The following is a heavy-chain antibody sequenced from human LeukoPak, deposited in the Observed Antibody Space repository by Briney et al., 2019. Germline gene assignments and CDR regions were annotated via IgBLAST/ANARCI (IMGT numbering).Heavy chain of an antibody. CDR2: IYYSGST. CDR1: GGSISGYY. D-gene: IGHD6-13*01. V-gene: IGHV4-59*01. CDR3: ARHRYSSSWYIDY. J-gene: IGHJ4*02. Sequence: NPSETLSLTCTVSGGSISGYYWGWIRQPPGKGLEWIGYIYYSGSTNYNSSLKSRVTISLDTSKNQFSLKLISVTAADTAVYYCARHRYSSSWYIDYWGQGTLVTVSS.